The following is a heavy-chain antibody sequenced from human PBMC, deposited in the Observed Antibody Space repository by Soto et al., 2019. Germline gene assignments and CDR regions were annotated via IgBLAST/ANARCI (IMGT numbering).Heavy chain of an antibody. D-gene: IGHD6-19*01. CDR1: GFTFSSYG. Sequence: QVQLVESGGGVVQPGRSLRLSCAASGFTFSSYGMHWVRQAPGKGLEWVAVISYDGSNKYYADSVKGRFTISRDNSKNTLYLQMNSLRAEDTAVYYCAKDSSGWNLDYGGQGTLVTVSS. CDR3: AKDSSGWNLDY. J-gene: IGHJ4*02. CDR2: ISYDGSNK. V-gene: IGHV3-30*18.